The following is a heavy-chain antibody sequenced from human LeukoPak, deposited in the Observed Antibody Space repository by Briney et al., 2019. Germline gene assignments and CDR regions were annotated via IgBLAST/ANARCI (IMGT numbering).Heavy chain of an antibody. D-gene: IGHD3-16*01. CDR1: GFTFSSYS. J-gene: IGHJ6*03. CDR3: ARGRPYGYYYYYMDV. V-gene: IGHV3-48*04. Sequence: GGSLRLSCAASGFTFSSYSMNWVRQAPGKGLEWVSYISSSSSTIYYADSVKGRFTISRDNAKNSLYLQMNSLRAEDTAVYYSARGRPYGYYYYYMDVWGKGTTVTVSS. CDR2: ISSSSSTI.